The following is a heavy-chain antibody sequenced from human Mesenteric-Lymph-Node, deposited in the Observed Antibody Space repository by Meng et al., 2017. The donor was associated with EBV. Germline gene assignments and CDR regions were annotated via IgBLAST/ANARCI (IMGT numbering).Heavy chain of an antibody. Sequence: QLQLRESGPGRVKPSETLSLTCTVSGGSISSSSYYWGWIRQPPGKGLEWIGDFYYSENTYYNPSLKSRVTISVDTSKNQFSLKLSSVTAADTAVYYCARRPWSLYYYFDYWGPGTLVTVSS. J-gene: IGHJ4*02. D-gene: IGHD1-26*01. V-gene: IGHV4-39*07. CDR2: FYYSENT. CDR1: GGSISSSSYY. CDR3: ARRPWSLYYYFDY.